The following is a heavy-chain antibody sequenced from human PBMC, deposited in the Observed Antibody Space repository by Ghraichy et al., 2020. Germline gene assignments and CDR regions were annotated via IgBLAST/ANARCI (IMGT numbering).Heavy chain of an antibody. J-gene: IGHJ6*02. CDR1: EFTLSSYS. CDR3: ARGSRVVRFFYYDGMDV. D-gene: IGHD4-23*01. Sequence: GWSLRLSCVGSEFTLSSYSMNWVRQSPGKGLEWVSYITSSGKTISYADSVKGRFTISRDNAQNSLYLQMNNLRDEDTAVYYCARGSRVVRFFYYDGMDVWGQGTTVTVSS. V-gene: IGHV3-48*02. CDR2: ITSSGKTI.